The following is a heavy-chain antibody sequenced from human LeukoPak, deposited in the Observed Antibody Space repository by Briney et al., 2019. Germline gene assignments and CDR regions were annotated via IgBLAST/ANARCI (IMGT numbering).Heavy chain of an antibody. Sequence: PSETLSLTCTVSGGSITSSNYYWGWIHQPPGKGLEWIGSFYYSGSTNYNPSLKSRVTISVDTSKNQFSLKLSSVTAADTAVYYCVYYYGSGSVEYWGQGTLVTVSS. CDR3: VYYYGSGSVEY. CDR2: FYYSGST. V-gene: IGHV4-39*01. CDR1: GGSITSSNYY. D-gene: IGHD3-10*01. J-gene: IGHJ4*02.